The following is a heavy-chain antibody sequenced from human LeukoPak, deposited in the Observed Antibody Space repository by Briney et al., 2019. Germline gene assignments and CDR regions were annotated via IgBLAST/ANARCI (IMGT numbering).Heavy chain of an antibody. J-gene: IGHJ4*02. V-gene: IGHV7-4-1*02. CDR2: INTNTGSP. D-gene: IGHD5-24*01. Sequence: GASVKVSCKASGYTFTSYAMNWVRQAPGQGLEWMGWINTNTGSPTYAQAFTGRFVFSLDTSVSTAYLQISSLKAEDTAVYYCARDFGRMATGDLFDYWGQGTLVTVSS. CDR1: GYTFTSYA. CDR3: ARDFGRMATGDLFDY.